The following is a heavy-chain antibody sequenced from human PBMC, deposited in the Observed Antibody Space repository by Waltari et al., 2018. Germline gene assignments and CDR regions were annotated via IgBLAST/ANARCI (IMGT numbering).Heavy chain of an antibody. CDR2: ISYDGSNK. V-gene: IGHV3-30-3*01. Sequence: QVQLVESGGGVVQPGRSLRLSCAASGFTFSSYAMHWVRQAPGKGLEWVAVISYDGSNKYYADSVKGRFTISRDNSKNTLYLQMNSLRAEDTAVYYCASWHDYGDYWGQGTLVTVSS. J-gene: IGHJ4*02. CDR1: GFTFSSYA. CDR3: ASWHDYGDY.